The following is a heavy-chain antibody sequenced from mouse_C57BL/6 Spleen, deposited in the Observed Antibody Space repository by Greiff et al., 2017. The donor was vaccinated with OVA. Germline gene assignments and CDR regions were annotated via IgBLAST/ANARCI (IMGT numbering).Heavy chain of an antibody. D-gene: IGHD1-1*01. V-gene: IGHV1-18*01. CDR1: GYTFTDYN. CDR3: ARGYGSSPYWYFDV. CDR2: INPNNGGT. Sequence: VQLKQSGPELVKPGASVKIPCKASGYTFTDYNMDWVKQSHGKSLEWIGDINPNNGGTIYNQKFKGKATLTVDKSSSTAYMELRSLTSEDTAVYYCARGYGSSPYWYFDVWGTGTTVTVSS. J-gene: IGHJ1*03.